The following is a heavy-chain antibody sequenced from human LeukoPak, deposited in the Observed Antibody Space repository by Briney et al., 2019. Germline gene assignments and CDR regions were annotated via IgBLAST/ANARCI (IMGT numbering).Heavy chain of an antibody. CDR1: GFTFSSYA. CDR2: ISGSGGST. CDR3: AKAPWGYIPRYGMDV. D-gene: IGHD5-12*01. J-gene: IGHJ6*02. Sequence: PGGSLRLSCAASGFTFSSYAMSWVRQAPGKGLEWVSAISGSGGSTNYADSVKGRFTISRDNSKNTLYLQMNSLRAEDTAVYYCAKAPWGYIPRYGMDVWGQGTTVTVSS. V-gene: IGHV3-23*01.